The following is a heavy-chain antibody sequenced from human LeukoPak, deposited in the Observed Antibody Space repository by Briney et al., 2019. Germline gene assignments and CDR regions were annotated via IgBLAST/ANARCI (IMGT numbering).Heavy chain of an antibody. Sequence: ASVKVSCKASGYTFTSYGISWVRQAPGQGLEWMGWISAYNGNTNYAQKLQGRVTMTTDTSTSTAYMELRSLRPDDTAVYYCARATTVWFGELLSFFDYWGQGTLVTVSS. CDR1: GYTFTSYG. CDR2: ISAYNGNT. CDR3: ARATTVWFGELLSFFDY. J-gene: IGHJ4*02. D-gene: IGHD3-10*01. V-gene: IGHV1-18*01.